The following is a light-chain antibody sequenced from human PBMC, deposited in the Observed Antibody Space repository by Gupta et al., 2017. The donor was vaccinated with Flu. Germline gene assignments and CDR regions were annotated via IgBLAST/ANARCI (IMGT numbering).Light chain of an antibody. CDR1: QSVSSY. V-gene: IGKV3-11*01. CDR3: QQRDNWPPWT. J-gene: IGKJ1*01. Sequence: ERATLSCRASQSVSSYVGWYQQKPGQAPRLLIYDASNRATGVPARFSGSGSGTNFTLTISSLEPEDFAVYYCQQRDNWPPWTFGQGTKVEIK. CDR2: DAS.